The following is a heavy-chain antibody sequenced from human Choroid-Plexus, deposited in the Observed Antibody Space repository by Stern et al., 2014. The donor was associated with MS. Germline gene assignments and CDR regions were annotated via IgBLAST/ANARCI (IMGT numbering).Heavy chain of an antibody. CDR2: VSYDGSNK. CDR1: GFTFGSCA. V-gene: IGHV3-30*18. Sequence: LGASGGGVVQPGRPLRLSCVASGFTFGSCALHLVRQAPGKGLEWVAGVSYDGSNKYYADSVKGRFTISRDNSQNTLYMQMSSLRPEDTAVYYCAKDRQYLTYFFDHWGQGSLVTVSS. CDR3: AKDRQYLTYFFDH. D-gene: IGHD2/OR15-2a*01. J-gene: IGHJ5*02.